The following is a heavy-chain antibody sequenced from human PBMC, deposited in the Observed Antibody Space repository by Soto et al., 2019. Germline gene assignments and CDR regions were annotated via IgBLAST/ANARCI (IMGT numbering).Heavy chain of an antibody. CDR3: AKDLSYGFMSSVESSAAFEI. CDR1: GFTFSNYA. Sequence: EVQLLESGGGLVQPGGSLRLSCAASGFTFSNYAMSWVRQAPGKGLEWVADISGSGDTSYHADSVKGRFIISRDNSKNTLYLQVGGLRAADTAVYYCAKDLSYGFMSSVESSAAFEIWGQGAMVPISS. D-gene: IGHD3-3*01. J-gene: IGHJ3*02. V-gene: IGHV3-23*01. CDR2: ISGSGDTS.